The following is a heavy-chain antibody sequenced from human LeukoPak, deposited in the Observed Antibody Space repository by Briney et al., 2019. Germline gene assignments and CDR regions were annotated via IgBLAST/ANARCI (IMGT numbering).Heavy chain of an antibody. CDR1: GYTFTGYY. D-gene: IGHD3-10*01. CDR3: TREPNGSGSYYNPDWSDP. J-gene: IGHJ5*02. CDR2: INPNSGGT. Sequence: ASVKVSCKASGYTFTGYYMHWVRRAPGQGLGWMGWINPNSGGTNYAQNFQGRVTMTRDTSISTAYMELSRLRSDDTAVYYCTREPNGSGSYYNPDWSDPWGQGTLVTVSS. V-gene: IGHV1-2*02.